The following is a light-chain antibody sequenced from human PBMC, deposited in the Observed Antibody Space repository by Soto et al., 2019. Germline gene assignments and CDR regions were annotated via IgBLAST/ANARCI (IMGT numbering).Light chain of an antibody. Sequence: DIHMTHTPATLSAFAGDRVTVTCRASQSVSSWVAWYQEKPGRGPKLLIYDASTWQSGVPSRFIGSGSGTEFTLTITSLQPDDFATYYCQHYNTYSPGTFGQGTKVDIK. V-gene: IGKV1-5*01. CDR3: QHYNTYSPGT. J-gene: IGKJ1*01. CDR1: QSVSSW. CDR2: DAS.